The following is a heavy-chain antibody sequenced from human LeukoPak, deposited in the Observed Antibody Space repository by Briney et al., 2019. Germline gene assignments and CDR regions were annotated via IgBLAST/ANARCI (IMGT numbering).Heavy chain of an antibody. CDR1: GGSISSYY. Sequence: SETLSLTCTVSGGSISSYYWSWIRQPAGKGLEWIGRIYTSGSTNYNPSLKSRVTMSVDTSKNQFSLKLSSVTAADTAVYYCARDWRDPYYYYYMDVWGKGTTVTVSS. CDR3: ARDWRDPYYYYYMDV. J-gene: IGHJ6*03. CDR2: IYTSGST. V-gene: IGHV4-4*07.